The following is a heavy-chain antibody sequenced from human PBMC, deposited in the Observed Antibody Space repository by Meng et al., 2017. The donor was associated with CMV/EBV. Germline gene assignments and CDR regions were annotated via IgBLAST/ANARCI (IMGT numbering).Heavy chain of an antibody. CDR1: GFTFSSYS. Sequence: GGSLRLSCAASGFTFSSYSMNWVRQAPGKGLEWLSYISSSSSSIYYADSMKGRFTISRDNAKNSLYMQMNSLRAEDTAVYYCASREYSSSYYFDYWGQGTLVTVSS. V-gene: IGHV3-48*04. D-gene: IGHD6-6*01. CDR3: ASREYSSSYYFDY. J-gene: IGHJ4*02. CDR2: ISSSSSSI.